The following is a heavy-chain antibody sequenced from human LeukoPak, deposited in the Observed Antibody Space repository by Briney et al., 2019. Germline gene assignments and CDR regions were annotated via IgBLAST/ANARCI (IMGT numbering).Heavy chain of an antibody. J-gene: IGHJ3*02. D-gene: IGHD6-13*01. Sequence: GASVTVSCKASGYTFTGYYMHWVRQAPGQGLEWMGWINPNSGGTNYAQKFQGRVTMTRDTSISTAYMELSRLRSDDTAVYYCARDSSSWYRFNAFDIWGQGTMVTVSS. CDR1: GYTFTGYY. V-gene: IGHV1-2*02. CDR3: ARDSSSWYRFNAFDI. CDR2: INPNSGGT.